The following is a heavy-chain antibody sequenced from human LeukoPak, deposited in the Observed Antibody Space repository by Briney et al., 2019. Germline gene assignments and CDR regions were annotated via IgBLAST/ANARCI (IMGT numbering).Heavy chain of an antibody. CDR2: ITHSSSDT. D-gene: IGHD6-6*01. J-gene: IGHJ4*02. CDR1: GFSFSYYA. CDR3: AKGSSSSRPYYFDY. Sequence: GGSLRLSCVASGFSFSYYAMSWVRQAPGKGLEWVSAITHSSSDTFHADSVQGRFAISRDNSKTTLYLQMDSLRAEDTATYYCAKGSSSSRPYYFDYWGQGTLVTVSS. V-gene: IGHV3-23*01.